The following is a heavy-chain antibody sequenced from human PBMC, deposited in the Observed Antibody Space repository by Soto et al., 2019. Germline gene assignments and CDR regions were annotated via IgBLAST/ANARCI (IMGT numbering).Heavy chain of an antibody. CDR1: GFTFSSYA. CDR2: ISGSGGST. J-gene: IGHJ4*02. V-gene: IGHV3-23*01. Sequence: GGSLRLSCAASGFTFSSYAMSWVRQAPGKGLEWVSAISGSGGSTYYADSVKGRFTISRDNSKNTLYLQMKSLRAEDTAVYYCAKPRYSSGWIFDYWGQGTLVTVSS. D-gene: IGHD6-19*01. CDR3: AKPRYSSGWIFDY.